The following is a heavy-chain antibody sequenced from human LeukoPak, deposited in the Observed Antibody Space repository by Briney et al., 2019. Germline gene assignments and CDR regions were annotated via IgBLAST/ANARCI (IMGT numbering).Heavy chain of an antibody. V-gene: IGHV1-69*13. CDR2: IIPIFGTA. CDR1: GGTFSSYA. D-gene: IGHD6-13*01. Sequence: ASVKVSCKASGGTFSSYAISWVRQAPGQGLEWMGGIIPIFGTANYAQKFQGRVTITADESTSTAYMELRSLRSDDTAVYYCARESYSSSWFSDYWGQGTLVTVSS. CDR3: ARESYSSSWFSDY. J-gene: IGHJ4*02.